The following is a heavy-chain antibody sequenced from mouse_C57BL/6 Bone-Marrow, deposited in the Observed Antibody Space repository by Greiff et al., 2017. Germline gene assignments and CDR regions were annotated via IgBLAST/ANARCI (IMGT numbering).Heavy chain of an antibody. V-gene: IGHV1-55*01. J-gene: IGHJ4*01. CDR3: ARAVYYAMDY. CDR2: IYPGSGST. CDR1: GYTFPSYW. Sequence: QVQLQQPGAALVTPGASVKMSCKASGYTFPSYWITWVKQRPGPGLEWIGDIYPGSGSTNYNEKFKSKAPLTVDTSSSTAYMQLSSLTSEDSAVYYCARAVYYAMDYWGQGTSVTVSS.